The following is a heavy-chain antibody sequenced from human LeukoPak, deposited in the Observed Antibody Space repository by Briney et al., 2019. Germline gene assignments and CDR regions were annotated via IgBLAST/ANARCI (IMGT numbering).Heavy chain of an antibody. Sequence: ASVKVSCKASGYTFTGYYMHWVRQAPGQGLEWMGWINPNSGGTNYAQKFQGRVTMTRDTSISTAYMELSRLRSDDTAVYYCARFTSTMVRGAYFDYWGQGTLVTVSS. CDR2: INPNSGGT. CDR1: GYTFTGYY. V-gene: IGHV1-2*02. D-gene: IGHD3-10*01. J-gene: IGHJ4*02. CDR3: ARFTSTMVRGAYFDY.